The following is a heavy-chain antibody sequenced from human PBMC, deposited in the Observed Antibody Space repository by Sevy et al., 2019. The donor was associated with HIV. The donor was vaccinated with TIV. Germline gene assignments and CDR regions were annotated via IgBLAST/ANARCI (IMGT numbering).Heavy chain of an antibody. J-gene: IGHJ4*02. D-gene: IGHD3-22*01. CDR1: GYRFTSYW. CDR2: IYPGDSET. CDR3: ARRAYDTSGYPQYYFDY. V-gene: IGHV5-51*01. Sequence: GESLKISCKASGYRFTSYWIAWVRHMPGKGLEWMGIIYPGDSETRYSPSLEGQVTISADKSISTAYLQWSSLRASDTAMFFCARRAYDTSGYPQYYFDYWGQGTLVTVSS.